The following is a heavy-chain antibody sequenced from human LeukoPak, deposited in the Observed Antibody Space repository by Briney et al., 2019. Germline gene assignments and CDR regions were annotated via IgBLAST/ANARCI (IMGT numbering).Heavy chain of an antibody. CDR2: ISGSGSNT. CDR3: AKDVLSGTYYYFDQ. Sequence: GGSLRLSCAASGFTFSTYAMTWVRQAPGKGLEWVSGISGSGSNTYYADSVMGRFTISRDNSKNTLYLQMNSLRAEDTAVYYCAKDVLSGTYYYFDQWGQGTLVTVSS. D-gene: IGHD1-26*01. CDR1: GFTFSTYA. J-gene: IGHJ4*02. V-gene: IGHV3-23*01.